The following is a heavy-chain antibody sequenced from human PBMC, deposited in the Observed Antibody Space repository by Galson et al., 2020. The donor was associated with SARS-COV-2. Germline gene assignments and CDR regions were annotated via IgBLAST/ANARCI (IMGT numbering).Heavy chain of an antibody. CDR1: GFTVSSNY. Sequence: GGSLRLSCAASGFTVSSNYMSWVRQAPGKGLEWVSVIYSGGSTYYADSVKGRFTISRDNSKNTLYLQMNSLRAEDTAVYYCARVQNHYYYDSSGYPTPEIYFDYGGQGTLVTVSS. D-gene: IGHD3-22*01. CDR2: IYSGGST. CDR3: ARVQNHYYYDSSGYPTPEIYFDY. V-gene: IGHV3-53*01. J-gene: IGHJ4*02.